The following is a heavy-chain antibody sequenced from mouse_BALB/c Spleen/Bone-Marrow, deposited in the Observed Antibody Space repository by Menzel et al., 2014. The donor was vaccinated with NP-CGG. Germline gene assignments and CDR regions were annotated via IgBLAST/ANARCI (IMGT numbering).Heavy chain of an antibody. Sequence: QVQLQQSGAELVRPGASVKLSCKASGYTFTSYWINWVKQRPGQGLEWIGNIYPSDSYTNYNQKFKDKATLTVDKSSSTAYMQLSSPTSEDSAVYYCTRKYGPLYYFDYWGQGTTLTASS. CDR3: TRKYGPLYYFDY. D-gene: IGHD2-10*02. CDR1: GYTFTSYW. J-gene: IGHJ2*01. CDR2: IYPSDSYT. V-gene: IGHV1-69*02.